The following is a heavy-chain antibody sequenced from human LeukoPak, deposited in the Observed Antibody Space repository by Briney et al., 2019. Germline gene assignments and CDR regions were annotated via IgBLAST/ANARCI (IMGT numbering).Heavy chain of an antibody. CDR1: GFTVSSRS. V-gene: IGHV3-53*01. Sequence: GGSLRLSCVASGFTVSSRSMNWVRQAPGKGLECVSIIYSGEVTSYADSVKGRFTISRDSGTNTLFLQMDNLRADDTAVYYCARVVAAVALRDYHYVDVWGKGTTVTISS. CDR3: ARVVAAVALRDYHYVDV. D-gene: IGHD2-15*01. CDR2: IYSGEVT. J-gene: IGHJ6*03.